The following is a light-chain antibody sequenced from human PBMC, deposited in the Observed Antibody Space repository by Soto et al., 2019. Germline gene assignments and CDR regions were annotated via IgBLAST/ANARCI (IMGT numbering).Light chain of an antibody. V-gene: IGKV1-9*01. CDR3: QQRNSYPIT. CDR2: TAS. J-gene: IGKJ5*01. CDR1: QGISSY. Sequence: DIQLTQSPSFLSASVGDRVTITCRASQGISSYLAWYQQKPGKAPNLLIHTASTLQSGVPSRFSGSGSGTEVTLTIISLQPEDFATYYCQQRNSYPITFGQGTRLEI.